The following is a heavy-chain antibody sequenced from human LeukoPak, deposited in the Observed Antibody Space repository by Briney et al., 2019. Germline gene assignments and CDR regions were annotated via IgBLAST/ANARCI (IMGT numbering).Heavy chain of an antibody. Sequence: SETLSLTCTVSGGSISSYYWSWIRQPPGKGLEWIGYIYYSGSTNYNPSLKSRVTISVDTSKNQFSLKLSSVTAADTAVYYCARNMGLGYSYGYPYFDYWGQATLVTVSS. V-gene: IGHV4-59*08. CDR1: GGSISSYY. CDR3: ARNMGLGYSYGYPYFDY. D-gene: IGHD5-18*01. CDR2: IYYSGST. J-gene: IGHJ4*02.